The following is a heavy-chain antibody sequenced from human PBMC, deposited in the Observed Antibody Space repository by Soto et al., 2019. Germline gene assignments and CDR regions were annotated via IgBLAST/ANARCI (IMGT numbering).Heavy chain of an antibody. CDR1: GGTFSSYA. CDR3: ARGRYCGGDCYALDY. V-gene: IGHV1-69*01. CDR2: IIPIFGTA. J-gene: IGHJ4*02. Sequence: QVQLVQSGAEVKXPGSSXXXSCKASGGTFSSYAISWVRQAPGQGLEWMGGIIPIFGTANYAQKFQGRVTITADESTSTAYMELSSLRSEDTAVYYCARGRYCGGDCYALDYWGQGTLVTVSS. D-gene: IGHD2-21*02.